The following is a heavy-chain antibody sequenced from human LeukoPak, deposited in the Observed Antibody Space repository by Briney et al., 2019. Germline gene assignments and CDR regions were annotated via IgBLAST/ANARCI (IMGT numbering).Heavy chain of an antibody. V-gene: IGHV5-51*01. CDR2: IYPGDSDT. CDR3: ASRRGVGSPDAFDV. CDR1: GYSFTNYW. D-gene: IGHD1-26*01. Sequence: GESLKISCKGSGYSFTNYWIVWVRQMPGKGLEWMGVIYPGDSDTRYSPSFQGHVTISADKSITTAYLHWSSVKASDTAIYYCASRRGVGSPDAFDVWGQGTMVTVSS. J-gene: IGHJ3*01.